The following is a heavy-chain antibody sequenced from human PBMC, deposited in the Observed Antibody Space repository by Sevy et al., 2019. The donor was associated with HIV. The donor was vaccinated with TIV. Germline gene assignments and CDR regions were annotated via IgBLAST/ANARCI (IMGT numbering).Heavy chain of an antibody. CDR3: ARVSVVVAATPHSFDY. D-gene: IGHD2-15*01. V-gene: IGHV1-2*02. J-gene: IGHJ4*02. Sequence: ASVKVSCKASGYTFTGYYMHWVRQAPGQGLEWMGWINPNSGGTNYAQKFQGRVTMTRDTSISTAYMELSRLRSDDTAVYYCARVSVVVAATPHSFDYWGQGTLVTVSS. CDR2: INPNSGGT. CDR1: GYTFTGYY.